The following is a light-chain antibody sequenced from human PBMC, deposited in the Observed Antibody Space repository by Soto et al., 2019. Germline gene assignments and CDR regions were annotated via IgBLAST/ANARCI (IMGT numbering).Light chain of an antibody. V-gene: IGLV1-40*01. CDR1: SSDIGAGYD. J-gene: IGLJ3*02. Sequence: QSVLTQPPSMSGAPGQRVTISCTGSSSDIGAGYDVHWYQQFPGTAPKLLIYSNINRPSGVPDRFSGSKSGTSASLAITGHQAEDEADYCCQTYDSSLGGSKGVFGGGTKLTVL. CDR3: QTYDSSLGGSKGV. CDR2: SNI.